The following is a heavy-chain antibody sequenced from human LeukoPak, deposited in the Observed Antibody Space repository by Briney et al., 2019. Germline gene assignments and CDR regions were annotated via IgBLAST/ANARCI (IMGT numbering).Heavy chain of an antibody. Sequence: SETLSLTCAVYGGSFSGYYWSWIRQPPGKGLEWIGEINHSGSTNYNPSLKSRVTISVDTSKNQFSLKLSSVTAADTAVYYRARRRGFWSGKKIYFDYWGQGTLVTVSS. J-gene: IGHJ4*02. CDR3: ARRRGFWSGKKIYFDY. CDR1: GGSFSGYY. V-gene: IGHV4-34*01. CDR2: INHSGST. D-gene: IGHD3-3*01.